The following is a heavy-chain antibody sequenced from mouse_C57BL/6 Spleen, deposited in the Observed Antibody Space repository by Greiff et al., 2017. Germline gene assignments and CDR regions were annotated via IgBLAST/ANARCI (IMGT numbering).Heavy chain of an antibody. CDR1: GFSLTSYG. J-gene: IGHJ4*01. CDR2: IWSGGST. Sequence: VKLQESGPGLVQPSQSLSITCTVSGFSLTSYGVHWVRKSPGTGLEWLGVIWSGGSTDYNAAFISRLSISKDNSKSQVFFKMNSLQADDTAIYYCARPYGRSYVNYAMDYWGQGTSVTVSS. V-gene: IGHV2-2*01. CDR3: ARPYGRSYVNYAMDY. D-gene: IGHD1-1*01.